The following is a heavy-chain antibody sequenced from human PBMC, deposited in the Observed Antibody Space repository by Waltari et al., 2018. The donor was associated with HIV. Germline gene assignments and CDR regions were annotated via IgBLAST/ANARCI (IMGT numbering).Heavy chain of an antibody. D-gene: IGHD4-17*01. Sequence: EVQLVESGGGLVKPGGSLRLSCAGSGLPFGSFSMIWVRQAPGKGLEWVASISSGSRCIDYADSVKGRFTISRDNAKNSLYLQMKSLRVEDTALYYCARALTNFGGFWGQGTLVTVSS. J-gene: IGHJ4*02. CDR2: ISSGSRCI. V-gene: IGHV3-21*01. CDR1: GLPFGSFS. CDR3: ARALTNFGGF.